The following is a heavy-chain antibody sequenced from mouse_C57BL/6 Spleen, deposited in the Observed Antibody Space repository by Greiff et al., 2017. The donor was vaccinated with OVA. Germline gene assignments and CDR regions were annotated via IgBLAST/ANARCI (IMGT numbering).Heavy chain of an antibody. V-gene: IGHV1-20*01. J-gene: IGHJ2*01. CDR2: INPYNGDT. CDR1: GYSFTGYF. CDR3: ARQGYYGSSSYFDY. Sequence: EVKLQESGPELVKPGDSVKISCKASGYSFTGYFMNWVMQSHGKSLEWIGRINPYNGDTFYNQKFKGKATLTVDKSSSTAHMELRSLTSEDSAVYYCARQGYYGSSSYFDYWGQGTTLTVSS. D-gene: IGHD1-1*01.